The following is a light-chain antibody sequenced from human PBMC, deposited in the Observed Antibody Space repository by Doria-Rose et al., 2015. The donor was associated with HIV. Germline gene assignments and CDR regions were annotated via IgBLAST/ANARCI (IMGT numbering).Light chain of an antibody. CDR1: QGIRSY. Sequence: IQLTQSPSSLSASTGDRVTIPCRASQGIRSYLAWYQQKPGKAPKLLIYAASTLQSGVPSRFSGSGSGTDFTLTISCLQSGDFAAYYCQQYYSYPRTFGQGTKLEIK. J-gene: IGKJ2*01. CDR2: AAS. CDR3: QQYYSYPRT. V-gene: IGKV1-8*01.